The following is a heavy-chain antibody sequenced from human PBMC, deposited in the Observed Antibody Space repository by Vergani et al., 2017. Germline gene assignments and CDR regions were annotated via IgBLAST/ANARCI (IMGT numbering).Heavy chain of an antibody. Sequence: EVQLVESGGGLVQPGGSLRLSCAASGFTFSSNYMSWVRQAPGKGLEWVSVIYSGGSTYYADSVKGRFTISRDNSKNTLYLQMNSLRAEDTAVYYCARDGCSSTSCYTTFGYYGMDVWGQGTTVTVSS. V-gene: IGHV3-66*01. CDR1: GFTFSSNY. CDR3: ARDGCSSTSCYTTFGYYGMDV. D-gene: IGHD2-2*02. CDR2: IYSGGST. J-gene: IGHJ6*02.